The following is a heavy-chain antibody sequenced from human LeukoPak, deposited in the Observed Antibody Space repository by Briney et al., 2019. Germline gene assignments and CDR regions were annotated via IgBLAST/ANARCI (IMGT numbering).Heavy chain of an antibody. V-gene: IGHV1-2*02. CDR3: ARGPSSGDFDF. J-gene: IGHJ4*02. CDR1: GYTFNAYF. CDR2: INPKNDNT. Sequence: ALVKVSCKSSGYTFNAYFIHWMRQAPGQGLEWMAWINPKNDNTRYAQKFQGRVTLTRDTSISTLYMDLSGLTSDDTAVYYCARGPSSGDFDFWGQGTLVTVSS. D-gene: IGHD4-17*01.